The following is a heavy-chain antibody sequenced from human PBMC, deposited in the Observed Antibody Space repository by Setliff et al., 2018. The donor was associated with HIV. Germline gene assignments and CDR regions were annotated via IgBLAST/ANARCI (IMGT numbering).Heavy chain of an antibody. V-gene: IGHV3-21*01. CDR1: GFTFTDYT. CDR2: IASGSTYV. CDR3: ARQGNWEFDY. Sequence: GGSLRLSCAASGFTFTDYTMNWVRQAPGKGLEWVSSIASGSTYVNYADSVKGRFSISRDNPKNSLYLQMISLRAEDTALYYCARQGNWEFDYWGQGTLVTVSS. J-gene: IGHJ4*02. D-gene: IGHD7-27*01.